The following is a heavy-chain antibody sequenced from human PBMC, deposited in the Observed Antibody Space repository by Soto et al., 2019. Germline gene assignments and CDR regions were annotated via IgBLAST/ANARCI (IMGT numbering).Heavy chain of an antibody. D-gene: IGHD4-4*01. J-gene: IGHJ5*02. Sequence: SGPTLVNPTQTLTLTCSFSGFSVSTGGRGVGWIRQPPGKALEWLALIYWNDDKRYSPSLNNRLTITKDTSKNQVVLTLTNMDPVDTATYYCAHRGYGNHPTDNWFDPWGQGTLDIVSS. CDR3: AHRGYGNHPTDNWFDP. CDR1: GFSVSTGGRG. V-gene: IGHV2-5*01. CDR2: IYWNDDK.